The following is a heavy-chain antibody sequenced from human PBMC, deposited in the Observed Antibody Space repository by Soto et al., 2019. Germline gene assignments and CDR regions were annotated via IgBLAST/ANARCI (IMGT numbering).Heavy chain of an antibody. CDR1: GFIFSNYG. CDR2: ISYDGSDI. CDR3: AIVRVADSPLDH. Sequence: QVQLVESGGGVVQPGRSLRLSCAGSGFIFSNYGMHWVRQAPGKGLEWVAFISYDGSDILYADSVKGRFTISRDNSKSPLFLHMNRPRAEDTAVYVCAIVRVADSPLDHWGQGSLVTVSS. J-gene: IGHJ4*02. D-gene: IGHD2-15*01. V-gene: IGHV3-30*03.